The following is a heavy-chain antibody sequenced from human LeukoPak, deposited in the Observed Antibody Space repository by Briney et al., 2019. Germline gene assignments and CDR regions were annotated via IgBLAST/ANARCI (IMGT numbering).Heavy chain of an antibody. D-gene: IGHD3-3*01. V-gene: IGHV3-21*01. J-gene: IGHJ6*03. CDR1: GFTFSSYS. CDR2: ISSSSSYI. Sequence: GGSLRLSCAASGFTFSSYSMNWVRQAPGKGLEWVSSISSSSSYIYYADSVKGRFTISRDNAKNSLYLQMNSLRAEDTAVYYCARDIFWSGYYSYYYYYMDVWGKGTTVTVSS. CDR3: ARDIFWSGYYSYYYYYMDV.